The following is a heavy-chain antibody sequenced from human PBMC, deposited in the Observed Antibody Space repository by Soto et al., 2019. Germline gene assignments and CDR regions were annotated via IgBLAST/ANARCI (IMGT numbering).Heavy chain of an antibody. CDR1: GYTFTGYY. CDR2: INPNSGGT. Sequence: ASVKVSCKASGYTFTGYYMHWVRQAPGQGLEWMGWINPNSGGTNYAQKFQGWVTMTRDTSISTAYMELSRLRSDDTAVYYCARFGEPYSRTYYYGMDVWGQGTTVTVSS. J-gene: IGHJ6*02. CDR3: ARFGEPYSRTYYYGMDV. D-gene: IGHD3-10*01. V-gene: IGHV1-2*04.